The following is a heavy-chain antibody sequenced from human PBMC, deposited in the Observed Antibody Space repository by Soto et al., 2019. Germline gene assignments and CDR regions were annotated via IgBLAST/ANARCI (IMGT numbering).Heavy chain of an antibody. D-gene: IGHD2-15*01. V-gene: IGHV4-59*11. CDR2: VFYNGST. CDR3: VRLVAA. Sequence: SETLSLTCTVSGGSMSGQYWSWIRQPPGKGLEYIGHVFYNGSTYYNPSLKSRVTISVDTSKSQFSLKLSTVTAADTAVYYCVRLVAAWGPGTLVTVSS. J-gene: IGHJ5*02. CDR1: GGSMSGQY.